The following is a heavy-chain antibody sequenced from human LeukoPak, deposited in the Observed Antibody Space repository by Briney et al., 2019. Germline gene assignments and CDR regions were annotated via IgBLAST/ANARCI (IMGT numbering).Heavy chain of an antibody. D-gene: IGHD6-6*01. CDR3: AKSAIAARGYNPPYDY. J-gene: IGHJ4*02. CDR2: ISSSGSTI. Sequence: PGGSLRLSCAASGFTFSSYEMNWVRQAPGKGLEWVSYISSSGSTIYYADSVKARFTISRDNSKNTLYLQMNSLRAEDTAVYYCAKSAIAARGYNPPYDYWGQGTLVTVSS. V-gene: IGHV3-48*03. CDR1: GFTFSSYE.